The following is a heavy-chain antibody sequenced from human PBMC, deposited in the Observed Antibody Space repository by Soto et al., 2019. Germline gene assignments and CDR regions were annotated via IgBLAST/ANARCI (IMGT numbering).Heavy chain of an antibody. J-gene: IGHJ5*02. D-gene: IGHD4-17*01. CDR3: AHRRTDMTTVTTFGRGHNWFDP. CDR2: SGGTDNT. V-gene: IGHV3-23*01. Sequence: SGGTDNTYYAESVKGRFTISRDKSKNTLYLDMTSLRAGDTATYYCAHRRTDMTTVTTFGRGHNWFDPWGQGTLVTVSS.